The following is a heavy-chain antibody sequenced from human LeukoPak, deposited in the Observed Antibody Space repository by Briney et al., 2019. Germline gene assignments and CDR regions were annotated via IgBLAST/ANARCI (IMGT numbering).Heavy chain of an antibody. CDR3: AKPFIVGATGYYYYYMDV. V-gene: IGHV3-23*01. CDR1: GFTFSSYA. Sequence: PGGSLRLSCAASGFTFSSYAMSWVRQAPGKGLEWVSAISGSGGTTHYADSVKGRFTISRDNSKNTLYLQMNSLRAEDTAVYYCAKPFIVGATGYYYYYMDVWGKGTTVTVSS. CDR2: ISGSGGTT. D-gene: IGHD1-26*01. J-gene: IGHJ6*03.